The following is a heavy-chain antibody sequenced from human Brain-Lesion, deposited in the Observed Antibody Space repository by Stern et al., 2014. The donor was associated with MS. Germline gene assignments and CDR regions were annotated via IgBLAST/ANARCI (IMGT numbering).Heavy chain of an antibody. CDR1: GGSISSGSDY. CDR3: ASGYRIFDY. D-gene: IGHD5-18*01. Sequence: VQLVESGPGLVKPSQTLSLTCTVSGGSISSGSDYWSWVRQPVGKGLVWIGRTHPSGSAFYPPSLKSRVTISTDTSMNQFSLELNSATAADTAIYYCASGYRIFDYWGQGILVTVSS. CDR2: THPSGSA. J-gene: IGHJ4*02. V-gene: IGHV4-61*02.